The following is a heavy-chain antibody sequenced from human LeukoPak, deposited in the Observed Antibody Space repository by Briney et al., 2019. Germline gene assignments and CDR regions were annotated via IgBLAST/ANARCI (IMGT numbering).Heavy chain of an antibody. Sequence: ASVKVSFKASGYTFTSYGISWVRQAPGQALEWMGWISGYNGNTNYAQKLQGRVTMTTDPSTSTAYMELRSLRSDDTAVYYCARDFHSSGYYHYFHYWGQGTLVTVSS. CDR3: ARDFHSSGYYHYFHY. D-gene: IGHD3-22*01. V-gene: IGHV1-18*01. CDR2: ISGYNGNT. J-gene: IGHJ4*02. CDR1: GYTFTSYG.